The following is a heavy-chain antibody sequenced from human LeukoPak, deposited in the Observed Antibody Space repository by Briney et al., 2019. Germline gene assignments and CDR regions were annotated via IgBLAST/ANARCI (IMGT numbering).Heavy chain of an antibody. CDR2: ISGSGGST. CDR1: GFIFNNYD. D-gene: IGHD6-19*01. V-gene: IGHV3-23*01. CDR3: AKVTVTVAATGDY. J-gene: IGHJ4*02. Sequence: GGSLRLSCVVSGFIFNNYDMSWVRQAPGKGLEWVSAISGSGGSTYYADSVKGRFTISRDNSKNTLYLQMNSLRVEDTAIYYCAKVTVTVAATGDYWGQGTLVTVSS.